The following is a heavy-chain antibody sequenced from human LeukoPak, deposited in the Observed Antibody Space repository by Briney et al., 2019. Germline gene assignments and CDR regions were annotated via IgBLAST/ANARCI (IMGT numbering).Heavy chain of an antibody. V-gene: IGHV3-48*01. CDR1: GFTFSSYS. D-gene: IGHD3-3*01. CDR2: ISSSSSTI. CDR3: AKDNRPSFGMIITYYFDY. J-gene: IGHJ4*02. Sequence: GGSLRLSCAASGFTFSSYSMNWVRQAPGKGLEWVSYISSSSSTIYYADSVKGRFTISRDNSKNTLYLQMNSLRGEDTAVYYCAKDNRPSFGMIITYYFDYWGQGTLVTVSS.